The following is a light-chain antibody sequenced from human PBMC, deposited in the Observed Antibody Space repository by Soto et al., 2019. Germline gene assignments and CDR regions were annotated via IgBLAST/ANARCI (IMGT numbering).Light chain of an antibody. V-gene: IGKV1-5*01. J-gene: IGKJ1*01. CDR2: DAS. Sequence: DIQMTQSPSTLSASVGARVPITCRARQSISSWLAWYQQKPGKAPKLLIYDASSLESGVPSRFSGNGSGTEFTLTISSLQSEDFAVYYCQQYNNWPRTFGQGTKVDIK. CDR1: QSISSW. CDR3: QQYNNWPRT.